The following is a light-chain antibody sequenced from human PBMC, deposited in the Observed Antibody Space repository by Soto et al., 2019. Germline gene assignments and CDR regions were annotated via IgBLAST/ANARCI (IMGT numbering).Light chain of an antibody. V-gene: IGKV1-39*01. CDR3: QQSET. Sequence: DIQMTQSTSSLSASVGDRVTISCRASQSISSYLNWYQQKPGKAPKLLIYAASSLQSGVPSRFSGSGSGTDFTPTISSLQPEDFATYYCQQSETFGQGTKVDI. J-gene: IGKJ1*01. CDR2: AAS. CDR1: QSISSY.